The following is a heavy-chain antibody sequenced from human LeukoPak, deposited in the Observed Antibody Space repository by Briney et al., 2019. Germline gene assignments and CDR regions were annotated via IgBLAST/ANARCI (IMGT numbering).Heavy chain of an antibody. CDR2: XXXNSGDT. CDR3: ARANFLYCSSTTCLFDY. D-gene: IGHD2-2*01. Sequence: ASVKVSCKASGYTFTYYYLHWVRQAPGQGFEXXXXXXXNSGDTNYAQKFQGRVTMTRETSISTAHMEMSRLRSDDTAVYYCARANFLYCSSTTCLFDYWGQGTLVTVSS. J-gene: IGHJ4*02. V-gene: IGHV1-2*02. CDR1: GYTFTYYY.